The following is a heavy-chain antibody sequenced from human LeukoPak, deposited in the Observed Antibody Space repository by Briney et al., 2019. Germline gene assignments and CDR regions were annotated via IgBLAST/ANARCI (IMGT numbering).Heavy chain of an antibody. CDR3: ARQHAGYFDY. Sequence: SETLSLTGTVSGGSISSSSYYWRWIRQPPGKGLGWIARVYYSGSAYYNPSLKSRINISVDTSKSQSSLKLSSGTGADTAVYYCARQHAGYFDYWGQGTLVTVSS. V-gene: IGHV4-39*01. J-gene: IGHJ4*02. CDR1: GGSISSSSYY. CDR2: VYYSGSA.